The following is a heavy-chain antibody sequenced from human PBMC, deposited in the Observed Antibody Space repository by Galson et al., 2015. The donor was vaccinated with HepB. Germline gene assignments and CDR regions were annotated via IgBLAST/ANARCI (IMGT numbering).Heavy chain of an antibody. V-gene: IGHV3-21*01. CDR3: ARVGFGELLGYFDY. Sequence: SLRLSCAASGFTFSSYSMNWVRQAPGKGLEWVSSISSSSSYIYYADSVKGRFTISRDNAKNSLYLQMNSLRAEDTAVYYCARVGFGELLGYFDYWGQGTLVTVSS. D-gene: IGHD3-10*01. CDR1: GFTFSSYS. CDR2: ISSSSSYI. J-gene: IGHJ4*02.